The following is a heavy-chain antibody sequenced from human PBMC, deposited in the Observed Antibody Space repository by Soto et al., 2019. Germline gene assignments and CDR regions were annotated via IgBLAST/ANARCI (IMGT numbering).Heavy chain of an antibody. CDR1: GGSFSGYY. D-gene: IGHD3-3*01. CDR2: INHSGST. J-gene: IGHJ4*02. Sequence: QVQLQQWGAGLLKPSETLSLTCAVYGGSFSGYYWSWIRQPPGKGLEWIGEINHSGSTNYNPSLKSVVTISVDTSKNQFSRELSSVSAADTAVYYCARGLLTKLRFGNYFDYWGQGTLVTVSS. CDR3: ARGLLTKLRFGNYFDY. V-gene: IGHV4-34*01.